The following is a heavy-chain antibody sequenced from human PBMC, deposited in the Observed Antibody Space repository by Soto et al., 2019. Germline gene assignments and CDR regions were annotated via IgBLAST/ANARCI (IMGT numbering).Heavy chain of an antibody. CDR1: GGSFSGYY. CDR3: ARVGPPLTGIIRGYFQH. Sequence: PSETLSLTCAVYGGSFSGYYLSWIRQPPGKGLEWIGEINHSGSTNYNPSLKSRVTISVDTSKNQFSLKLSSVTAADTAVYYCARVGPPLTGIIRGYFQHWGQGTLVTVSS. V-gene: IGHV4-34*01. D-gene: IGHD2-21*02. J-gene: IGHJ1*01. CDR2: INHSGST.